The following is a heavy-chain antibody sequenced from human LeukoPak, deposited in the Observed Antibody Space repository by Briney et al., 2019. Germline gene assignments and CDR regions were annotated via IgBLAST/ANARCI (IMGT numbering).Heavy chain of an antibody. CDR2: ISSSGSTI. Sequence: GGSLRLSCAASGFTFNKAWMGWVRQAPGKGLEWGSYISSSGSTIYYADSVKGRFTIARDNAKHSLYLQMNSLRAEDTAVYYCAELGITMIGGVWGKGTTVTVSS. V-gene: IGHV3-11*04. CDR3: AELGITMIGGV. D-gene: IGHD3-10*02. CDR1: GFTFNKAW. J-gene: IGHJ6*04.